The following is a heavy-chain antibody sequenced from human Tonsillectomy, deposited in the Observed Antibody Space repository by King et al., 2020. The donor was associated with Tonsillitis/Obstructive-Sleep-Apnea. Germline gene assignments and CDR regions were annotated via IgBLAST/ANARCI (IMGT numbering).Heavy chain of an antibody. CDR3: ARIEGRGADVAPRKGFDY. V-gene: IGHV2-26*01. CDR2: IFSNYEK. Sequence: TLKESGPVLVKPTETLTLTCTVSGFSLSNARMGVSWIRQPPGKALEWLAHIFSNYEKSYSTSLKSRLTISKDTSKSQVVLTMTNMDPVDKATYFCARIEGRGADVAPRKGFDYWGQGTLVTVSS. J-gene: IGHJ4*02. CDR1: GFSLSNARMG. D-gene: IGHD6-6*01.